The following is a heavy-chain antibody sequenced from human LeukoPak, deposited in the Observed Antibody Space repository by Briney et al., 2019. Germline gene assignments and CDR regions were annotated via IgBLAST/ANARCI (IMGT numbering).Heavy chain of an antibody. V-gene: IGHV3-23*01. J-gene: IGHJ4*02. Sequence: GGSLRLSCAASGFTFSTYAMSWVRQAPGKGLEWVSAISDSGDATYYADSVRGRFTMSRDSFKSMVCLQVNSLRAEDTAVYYCARGVVRYFDYWGQGALVTVSS. D-gene: IGHD3-9*01. CDR3: ARGVVRYFDY. CDR2: ISDSGDAT. CDR1: GFTFSTYA.